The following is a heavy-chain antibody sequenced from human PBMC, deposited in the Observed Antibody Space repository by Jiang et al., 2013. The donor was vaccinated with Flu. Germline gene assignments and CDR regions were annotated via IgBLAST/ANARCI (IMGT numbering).Heavy chain of an antibody. CDR2: ISYDGSDK. D-gene: IGHD6-19*01. CDR3: ARDDYTSGWSMHPKY. CDR1: GFTYSDFG. Sequence: VQLLESGGGVVQPGRSVRLSCAVSGFTYSDFGMHWVRQSPGKGLEWVAVISYDGSDKYYADSVKGRFTISRDNSKNTLYLQMGSLRAEDTAVYYCARDDYTSGWSMHPKYWGQGTLVTVSS. V-gene: IGHV3-33*05. J-gene: IGHJ4*02.